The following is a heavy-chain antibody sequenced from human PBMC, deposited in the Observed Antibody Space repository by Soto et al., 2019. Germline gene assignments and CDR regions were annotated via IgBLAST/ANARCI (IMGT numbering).Heavy chain of an antibody. V-gene: IGHV4-30-2*01. Sequence: SETLSLTCAVSGGPIRSGGYSWSWIRQPPGKGLERIGYIYHSGSTYYNPSLKSRVTISVDRSKNQFSLKLSSVTAADTAVHYCARGQTAMVSNWFDPWGPGTLVTVSS. CDR3: ARGQTAMVSNWFDP. CDR2: IYHSGST. D-gene: IGHD5-18*01. CDR1: GGPIRSGGYS. J-gene: IGHJ5*02.